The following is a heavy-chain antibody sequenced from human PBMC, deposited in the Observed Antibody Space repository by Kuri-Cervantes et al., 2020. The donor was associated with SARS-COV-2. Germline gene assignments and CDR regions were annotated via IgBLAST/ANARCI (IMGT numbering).Heavy chain of an antibody. J-gene: IGHJ2*01. D-gene: IGHD3-16*01. Sequence: GGSLRLSCAASGFTVTSDYMTWVRRAPGKGLEWVSIIYSGGTTYYGDSVKGRFTMSRDTSKSTVYLQMDSLRVDDTAVYYCARARLGDWYFDLWGRGTMVTVSS. CDR2: IYSGGTT. CDR1: GFTVTSDY. CDR3: ARARLGDWYFDL. V-gene: IGHV3-66*01.